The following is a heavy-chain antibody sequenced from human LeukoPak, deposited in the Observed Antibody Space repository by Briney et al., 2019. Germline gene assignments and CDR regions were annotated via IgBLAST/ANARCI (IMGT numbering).Heavy chain of an antibody. CDR3: AKDPVYYDFWSGYQNYFDY. J-gene: IGHJ4*02. CDR1: GFTFSSYA. CDR2: ISGSGGST. Sequence: PGGSLRLSCAASGFTFSSYAMSWVRQAPGKGLEWVSAISGSGGSTYYADSVKGRFTISRDNSKNTLYLQMNSLRAEGTAVYYCAKDPVYYDFWSGYQNYFDYWGQGTLVTVSS. V-gene: IGHV3-23*01. D-gene: IGHD3-3*01.